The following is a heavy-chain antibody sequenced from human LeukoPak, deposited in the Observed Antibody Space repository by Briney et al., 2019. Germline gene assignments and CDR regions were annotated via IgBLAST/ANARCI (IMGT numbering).Heavy chain of an antibody. CDR3: AREFDY. J-gene: IGHJ4*02. CDR1: GGSISSYY. V-gene: IGHV4-4*07. Sequence: SGTLSLTCTVSGGSISSYYWSWIRQPAGKRLEWIGRIYLSRSTNYNPSLKSRVTMSVDTSKNQFSLKLSSVTAADTAVYYCAREFDYWGQGTLVSVST. CDR2: IYLSRST.